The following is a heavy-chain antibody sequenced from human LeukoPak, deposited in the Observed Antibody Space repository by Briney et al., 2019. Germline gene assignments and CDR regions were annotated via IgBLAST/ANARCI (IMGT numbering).Heavy chain of an antibody. J-gene: IGHJ3*02. CDR3: ARDWGYCSSTSCSDAFDI. CDR2: IIPIFGTA. V-gene: IGHV1-69*05. D-gene: IGHD2-2*01. CDR1: GGTFSSYA. Sequence: SVKVSCKASGGTFSSYAISWVRQAPGQGLEWMGGIIPIFGTANYAQKFQGRVTITTDESTSTAYMELSSLRSEDTAAYYCARDWGYCSSTSCSDAFDIWGQGTMVTVSS.